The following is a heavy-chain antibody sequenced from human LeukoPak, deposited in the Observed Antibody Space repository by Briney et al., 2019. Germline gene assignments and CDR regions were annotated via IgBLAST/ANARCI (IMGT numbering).Heavy chain of an antibody. D-gene: IGHD4-17*01. CDR3: ARDRETVTDLFDY. CDR1: GYTFTSYY. J-gene: IGHJ4*02. Sequence: ASVKVSCKASGYTFTSYYMHWVRQAPGQGLEWMGIINPSGCSTSYAQKFQGRVNMTRAMSTSTDYMELSRLRSDDTAVYYCARDRETVTDLFDYWGQGTLVTVSS. CDR2: INPSGCST. V-gene: IGHV1-46*01.